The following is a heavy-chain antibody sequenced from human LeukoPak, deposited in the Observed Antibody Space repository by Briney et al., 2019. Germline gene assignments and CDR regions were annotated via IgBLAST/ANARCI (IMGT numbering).Heavy chain of an antibody. CDR2: INPNSGGT. J-gene: IGHJ4*02. CDR1: GYTFTGYY. D-gene: IGHD5-18*01. CDR3: ARDTGGGYNYGNFDY. Sequence: VASVKVSCKASGYTFTGYYIHWVRQAPGQGLEWMGWINPNSGGTNHAQKFQGRVTMTRDTSITTAYMELNWLRSDDTAVYYCARDTGGGYNYGNFDYWGQGTLVTVSS. V-gene: IGHV1-2*02.